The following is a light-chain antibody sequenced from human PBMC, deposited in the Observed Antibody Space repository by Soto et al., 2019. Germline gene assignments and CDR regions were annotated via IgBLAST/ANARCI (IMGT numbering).Light chain of an antibody. CDR3: QQYGSSPFT. J-gene: IGKJ3*01. CDR2: GAS. V-gene: IGKV3-20*01. Sequence: EIVLTQSPGTLSLSPGERATLSCRASQSVSSSYLAWYQQKPGQAPRLLVYGASSSATGITDRFSGSGSGTDFTLTISSLETEDFAVYYCQQYGSSPFTFGPGTKVDIQ. CDR1: QSVSSSY.